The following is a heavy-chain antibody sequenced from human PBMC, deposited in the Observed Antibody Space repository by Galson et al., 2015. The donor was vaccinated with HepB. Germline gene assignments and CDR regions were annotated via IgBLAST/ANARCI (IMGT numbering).Heavy chain of an antibody. D-gene: IGHD3-22*01. CDR3: ARDYYDSSGYYYLYYYGMDV. CDR1: GYTLTSYA. J-gene: IGHJ6*02. CDR2: INAGNGNT. V-gene: IGHV1-3*01. Sequence: SVKVSCKASGYTLTSYAMHWVRQAPGQRLEWMGWINAGNGNTKYSQKFQGRVTITRDTSASTAYMELSSLRSEDTAVYYCARDYYDSSGYYYLYYYGMDVWGQGTTVTVSS.